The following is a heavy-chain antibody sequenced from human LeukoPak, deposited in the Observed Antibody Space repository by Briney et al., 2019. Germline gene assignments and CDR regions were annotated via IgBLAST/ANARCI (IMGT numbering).Heavy chain of an antibody. Sequence: PGGSLRLSCAASGFTFSSYAMHWVRQAPGKGLEWVAVISYDGSNKYYADSVKGRFTISRDNSKNTLYLQMNSLRAEDTAVYYCARDGLGYCSGGSCYEIEYFQHWGQGTLVTVSS. V-gene: IGHV3-30-3*01. CDR1: GFTFSSYA. CDR3: ARDGLGYCSGGSCYEIEYFQH. D-gene: IGHD2-15*01. CDR2: ISYDGSNK. J-gene: IGHJ1*01.